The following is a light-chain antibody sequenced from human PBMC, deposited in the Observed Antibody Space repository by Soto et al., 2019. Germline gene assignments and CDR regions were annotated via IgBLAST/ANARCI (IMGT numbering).Light chain of an antibody. CDR2: GAS. J-gene: IGKJ4*01. CDR1: QSVSSD. CDR3: QPYNNWPLT. Sequence: EMVMTQSPATLTVSPGERATLSCRARQSVSSDLAWYQQKPGQAPRLLIYGASTRATGIPARFSGSGSGTEFTLTINSLQSEDFAVYYCQPYNNWPLTFGGGTKVDIK. V-gene: IGKV3-15*01.